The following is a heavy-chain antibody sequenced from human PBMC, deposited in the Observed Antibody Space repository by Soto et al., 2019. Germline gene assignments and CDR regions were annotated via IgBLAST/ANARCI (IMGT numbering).Heavy chain of an antibody. V-gene: IGHV1-69*01. J-gene: IGHJ6*02. D-gene: IGHD2-2*01. CDR2: IIPISETT. Sequence: QVQLVQSGAEVKKPGSSVKVSCKASGGTFSSYAISWVRQAPGQGLEWMGGIIPISETTNYAQKFQGRVTITADESTSTAYMELSSLRSEDTAVYYCARSHGSSTSLEIYYYYYYGMDVWGQGTTVTVSS. CDR3: ARSHGSSTSLEIYYYYYYGMDV. CDR1: GGTFSSYA.